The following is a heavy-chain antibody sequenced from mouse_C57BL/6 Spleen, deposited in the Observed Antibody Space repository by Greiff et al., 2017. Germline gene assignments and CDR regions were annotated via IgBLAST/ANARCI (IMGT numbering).Heavy chain of an antibody. CDR1: GYAFSSSW. CDR2: IYPGDGDT. Sequence: QVQLQQSGPELVKPGASVKISCKASGYAFSSSWMNWVKQRPGKGLEWIGRIYPGDGDTNYNGKFKGKATLTADKSSSTAYMQLSSLTSSDSAVYFCARPDYDYDFAYWGQGTLVTVSA. D-gene: IGHD2-4*01. CDR3: ARPDYDYDFAY. J-gene: IGHJ3*01. V-gene: IGHV1-82*01.